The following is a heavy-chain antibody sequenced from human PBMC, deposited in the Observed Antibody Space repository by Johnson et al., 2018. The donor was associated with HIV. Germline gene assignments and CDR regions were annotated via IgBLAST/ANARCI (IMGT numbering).Heavy chain of an antibody. J-gene: IGHJ3*02. CDR1: GFTFRSYA. Sequence: QVQLVESGGDVVQPGRSLRLSCAASGFTFRSYAMHWVRQAPGKGLEWVAAIGYDGNDKDYVDSVKGRFTISSDNSKNTLYLQMSSLRDEDTAVYYWASPGVVVVITRLGHDAFDIWGQGTMVTVSS. CDR3: ASPGVVVVITRLGHDAFDI. D-gene: IGHD3-22*01. CDR2: IGYDGNDK. V-gene: IGHV3-30*04.